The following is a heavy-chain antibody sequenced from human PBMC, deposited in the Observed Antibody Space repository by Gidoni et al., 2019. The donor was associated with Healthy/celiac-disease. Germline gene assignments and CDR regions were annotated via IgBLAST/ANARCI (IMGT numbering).Heavy chain of an antibody. D-gene: IGHD2-21*02. V-gene: IGHV3-33*01. J-gene: IGHJ4*02. CDR2: IWYDGSNK. CDR3: ARDLLAYCGGDCYSPPYFDY. Sequence: QVQLVESGGVVVQPGRSLRLACAASVFTFSRYGMHWVRQAPGKGLEWVAVIWYDGSNKYYADSVKGRFTISRDNSKNTLYLQMNSLRAEDTAVYYCARDLLAYCGGDCYSPPYFDYWGQGTLVTVSS. CDR1: VFTFSRYG.